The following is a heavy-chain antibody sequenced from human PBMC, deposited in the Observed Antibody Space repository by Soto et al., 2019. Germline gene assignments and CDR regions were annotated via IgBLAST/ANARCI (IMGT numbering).Heavy chain of an antibody. CDR3: ARERDYGDRFFDY. Sequence: QLQLQESGSGLVKPSQTLSLTCAVSGDSISSGGSSWSWIRQPPEKGLEWIGYINHSGGTYYNPPLKRRVTISVDRSKNQFSLKLSSVTAADSAVYYCARERDYGDRFFDYWGQGTLVTVSS. D-gene: IGHD4-17*01. V-gene: IGHV4-30-2*01. CDR2: INHSGGT. CDR1: GDSISSGGSS. J-gene: IGHJ4*02.